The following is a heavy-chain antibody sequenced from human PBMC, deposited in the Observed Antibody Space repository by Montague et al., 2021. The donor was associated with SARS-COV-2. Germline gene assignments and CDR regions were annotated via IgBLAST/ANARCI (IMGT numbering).Heavy chain of an antibody. J-gene: IGHJ3*02. CDR2: IYYGGST. Sequence: SETLSLTCAISGGSFSNYYWGWICQHPGQGKERIGSIYYGGSTYYIPSSKSIFTISVDTPKNQFSLKLSSVTAADTAVSYCARFPTSYYYDSKSARATPDTFDIWGQGTMVTVSS. CDR3: ARFPTSYYYDSKSARATPDTFDI. CDR1: GGSFSNYY. V-gene: IGHV4-39*01. D-gene: IGHD3-22*01.